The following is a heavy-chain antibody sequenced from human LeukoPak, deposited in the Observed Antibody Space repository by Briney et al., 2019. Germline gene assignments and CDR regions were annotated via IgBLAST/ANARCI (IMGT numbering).Heavy chain of an antibody. CDR1: GGTFSSYA. CDR3: ASSTQYGVYYFDY. D-gene: IGHD2-2*01. V-gene: IGHV1-69*01. CDR2: IIPIFGTA. Sequence: SVKVSCKASGGTFSSYAISWVRQAPGQGLEWMGGIIPIFGTANYAQKFQGRVTITADESTSTAYMELSSLRSEDTAVYYCASSTQYGVYYFDYWGQGTLVTVSS. J-gene: IGHJ4*02.